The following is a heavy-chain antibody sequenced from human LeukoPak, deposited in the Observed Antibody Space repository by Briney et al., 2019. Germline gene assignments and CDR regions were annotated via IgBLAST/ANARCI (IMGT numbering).Heavy chain of an antibody. V-gene: IGHV4-31*03. CDR1: GGSISSGGYY. CDR2: IYYSGST. D-gene: IGHD3-10*01. Sequence: PSQTLSLTCTVSGGSISSGGYYWGWIRQHPGTGLEWIGYIYYSGSTYYNPSLKSRVTISVDTSKNQFSLKLSSVTAADTAVYYCARRGGSGSYYFYWGQGTLVTVSS. J-gene: IGHJ4*02. CDR3: ARRGGSGSYYFY.